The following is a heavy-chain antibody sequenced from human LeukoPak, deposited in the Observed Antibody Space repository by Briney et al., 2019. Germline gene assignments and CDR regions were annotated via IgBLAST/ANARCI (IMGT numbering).Heavy chain of an antibody. D-gene: IGHD1-26*01. Sequence: GGSLRLSCAASDFSFSGYAMSWVRQAPGKGLEWVSAISGSGSTTYYADSVKGRFSISRDNSGNTLYLQMNSLTAEDTAVYYCAKSLRGYTGSYFDYWGQGTLVTVSS. J-gene: IGHJ4*02. CDR3: AKSLRGYTGSYFDY. V-gene: IGHV3-23*01. CDR2: ISGSGSTT. CDR1: DFSFSGYA.